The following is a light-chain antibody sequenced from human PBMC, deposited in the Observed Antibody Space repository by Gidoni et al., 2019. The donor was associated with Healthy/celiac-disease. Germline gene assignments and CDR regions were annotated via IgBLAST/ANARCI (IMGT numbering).Light chain of an antibody. J-gene: IGLJ2*01. CDR3: QSADSSGTYYVV. CDR2: KDS. CDR1: ALPKQY. Sequence: SYEPTQPPSVSVSPGQTARITCSGDALPKQYAYWYQQKPGQAPVLVIYKDSERPSGIPERFSGSSSGTTVTLTISGVQAEDEADYYCQSADSSGTYYVVFGGGTKLTVL. V-gene: IGLV3-25*03.